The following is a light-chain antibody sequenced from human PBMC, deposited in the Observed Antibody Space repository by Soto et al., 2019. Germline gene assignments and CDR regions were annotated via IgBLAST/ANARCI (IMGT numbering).Light chain of an antibody. CDR2: GAS. J-gene: IGKJ2*01. Sequence: EIVLTQSPGTLSLSPGERATLSCRASQSGSSSYLAWYQQKPGQAPRLLIYGASSRATGIPDRFSGSGSGTDFTLTISTLEPEDFAVYYCQQYGSSPPYTFGQGTKLEIK. V-gene: IGKV3-20*01. CDR3: QQYGSSPPYT. CDR1: QSGSSSY.